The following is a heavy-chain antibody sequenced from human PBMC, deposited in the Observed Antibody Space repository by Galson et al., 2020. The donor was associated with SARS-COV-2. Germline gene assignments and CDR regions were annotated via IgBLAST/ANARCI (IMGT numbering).Heavy chain of an antibody. V-gene: IGHV4-38-2*02. CDR1: GYSISSAYF. D-gene: IGHD2-15*01. Sequence: SQTLSLTCTVSGYSISSAYFWGWILQLPGKGLEWLGSIYHSVSTYYNPSLKSRVTISVDTSKNQFSLKLSSVTAADTAVFYCATYSVVVVGLTPRRADYWGQGSLVTVAS. CDR2: IYHSVST. CDR3: ATYSVVVVGLTPRRADY. J-gene: IGHJ4*02.